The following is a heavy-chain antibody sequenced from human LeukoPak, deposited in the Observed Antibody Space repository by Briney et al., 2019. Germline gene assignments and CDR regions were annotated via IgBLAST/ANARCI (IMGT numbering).Heavy chain of an antibody. J-gene: IGHJ5*02. CDR1: GFTFSYYA. D-gene: IGHD3-16*02. CDR2: ISGSGGST. CDR3: AAERVSLPYHDYVWGSDRHSPYYWFDP. V-gene: IGHV3-23*01. Sequence: PGGSLRLSCAASGFTFSYYAMSWVRQAPGKGLEWVSAISGSGGSTYYADSVKGRFTISRDNSKNTLYLQMNSLRAEDTAVYYCAAERVSLPYHDYVWGSDRHSPYYWFDPWGQGTLVTVSS.